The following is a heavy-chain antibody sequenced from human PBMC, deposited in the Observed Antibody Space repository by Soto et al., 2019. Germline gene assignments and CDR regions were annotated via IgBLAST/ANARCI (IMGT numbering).Heavy chain of an antibody. CDR2: IYYSGST. CDR3: ARHPTRSSWYGWGFDY. J-gene: IGHJ4*02. Sequence: PSETLSLTCTVSGGSISSSSYYWGWIRQPPGKGLEWIGSIYYSGSTYYNPSLKSRVTISVDTSKNQFSLKLSSVTAADTAVYYCARHPTRSSWYGWGFDYWGQGTLVTVSS. V-gene: IGHV4-39*01. D-gene: IGHD6-13*01. CDR1: GGSISSSSYY.